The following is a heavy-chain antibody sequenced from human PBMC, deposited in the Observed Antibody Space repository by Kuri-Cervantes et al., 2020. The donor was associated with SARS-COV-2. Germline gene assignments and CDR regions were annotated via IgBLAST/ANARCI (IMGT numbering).Heavy chain of an antibody. CDR2: IGTAGDT. V-gene: IGHV3-13*01. CDR3: AKSGRQYDV. Sequence: GGSLRLSCAACGFTFSSYDMHWVRQATGKGLEWVSAIGTAGDTYYPGSVKGRFTISRDNAKNSLYLQTNSLRVEDTAVYYCAKSGRQYDVWGQGTMVTVSS. J-gene: IGHJ3*01. D-gene: IGHD3-10*01. CDR1: GFTFSSYD.